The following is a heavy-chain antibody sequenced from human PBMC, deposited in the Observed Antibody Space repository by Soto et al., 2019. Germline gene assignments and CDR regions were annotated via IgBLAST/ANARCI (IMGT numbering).Heavy chain of an antibody. V-gene: IGHV4-34*01. D-gene: IGHD2-2*01. CDR1: GGSFSGYY. J-gene: IGHJ6*03. CDR3: ARVRRPGDIVVVPAAMRYYYYYMDV. CDR2: INHSGST. Sequence: PSETLSLTCAVYGGSFSGYYWSWIRQPPGKGLEWIGEINHSGSTNYNPSLKSRVTISVDTSKNQFSLKLSSVTAADTAVYYCARVRRPGDIVVVPAAMRYYYYYMDVWGKGTTVTVSS.